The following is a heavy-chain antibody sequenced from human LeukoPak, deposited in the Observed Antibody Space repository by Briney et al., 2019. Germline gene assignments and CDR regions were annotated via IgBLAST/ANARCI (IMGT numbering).Heavy chain of an antibody. D-gene: IGHD6-6*01. J-gene: IGHJ4*02. Sequence: SETLSLTCAVYGGSFSGYYRSWIRQPPGKGLEWIGEINHSGSTNYNPSLKSRVTTSVDTSKNQFSLKLSSVTAADTAVYYCARGDSSSPCYIDYWGQGILVTVSS. CDR3: ARGDSSSPCYIDY. CDR2: INHSGST. V-gene: IGHV4-34*01. CDR1: GGSFSGYY.